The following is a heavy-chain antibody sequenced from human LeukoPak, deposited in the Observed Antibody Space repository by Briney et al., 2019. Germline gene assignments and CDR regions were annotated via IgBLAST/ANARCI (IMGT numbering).Heavy chain of an antibody. CDR3: ARVPHYYGSGSYHYYYYYYMDV. J-gene: IGHJ6*03. CDR1: GGSFSGYY. Sequence: SETLSLTCAVYGGSFSGYYWSWIRQPPGKGLEWIGEINHSGSTNYNPSLKSRVTISVDTSENQFSLKLSSVTAADTAEYYCARVPHYYGSGSYHYYYYYYMDVWGKGTTVTVSS. V-gene: IGHV4-34*01. CDR2: INHSGST. D-gene: IGHD3-10*01.